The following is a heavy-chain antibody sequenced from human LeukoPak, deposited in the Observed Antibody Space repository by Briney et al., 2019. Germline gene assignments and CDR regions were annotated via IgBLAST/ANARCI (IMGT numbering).Heavy chain of an antibody. J-gene: IGHJ5*02. CDR1: GDSVSNNIAA. CDR3: ARTPMIRGRRKFDP. Sequence: SQTLSLTCAISGDSVSNNIAAWNWIRQSPSRGLEWLGRTYYRSKWYNDYAVSLKSRITINPDTSKNQFSLQLNSVTPEDTAVYYCARTPMIRGRRKFDPWGQGTLVTVSS. CDR2: TYYRSKWYN. D-gene: IGHD3-10*01. V-gene: IGHV6-1*01.